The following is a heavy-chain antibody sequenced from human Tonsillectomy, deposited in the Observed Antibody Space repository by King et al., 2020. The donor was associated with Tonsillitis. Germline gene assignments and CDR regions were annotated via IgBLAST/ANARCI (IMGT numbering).Heavy chain of an antibody. CDR1: GDSLTSGGYF. Sequence: MQLQESGPGLVRPSQTLSLICSVSGDSLTSGGYFWSWIRQHPDKGLEWIGSIYHSGPTYHTPSLRSRLFMSVDTSKNQFSLRLTSVTAADTAVYYCARNRDYGEYVDFWGQGTLVAVSS. D-gene: IGHD4-17*01. J-gene: IGHJ4*02. CDR3: ARNRDYGEYVDF. CDR2: IYHSGPT. V-gene: IGHV4-31*03.